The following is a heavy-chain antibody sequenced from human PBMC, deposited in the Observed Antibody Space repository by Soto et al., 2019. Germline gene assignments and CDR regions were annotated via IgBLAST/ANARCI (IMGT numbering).Heavy chain of an antibody. J-gene: IGHJ4*02. CDR1: GYTFTHYY. V-gene: IGHV1-46*01. D-gene: IGHD6-13*01. CDR3: ARDLAAGDH. Sequence: QVQLVQSGAEVKKPGASVKVSCRTSGYTFTHYYIHWVRQAPVQGLEWLGIINPASGSTNYAQAFQGRVTLTMDTSTTTVYMELSGLRAEDTAIFYCARDLAAGDHWGQGTLVTVSS. CDR2: INPASGST.